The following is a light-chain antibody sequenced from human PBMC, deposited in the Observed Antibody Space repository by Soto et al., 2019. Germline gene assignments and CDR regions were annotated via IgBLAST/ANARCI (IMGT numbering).Light chain of an antibody. V-gene: IGLV1-44*01. CDR2: NSN. CDR1: ISNIGSSS. Sequence: QSVLTQPPSASGTPGQRVTISCSGSISNIGSSSVNWYQHLPGTAPKLLIYNSNQRPSGVPDRISASRSGTSASLAISGLQSEDEADYYCGTWDSSLSAKVFGTGTKVTVL. J-gene: IGLJ1*01. CDR3: GTWDSSLSAKV.